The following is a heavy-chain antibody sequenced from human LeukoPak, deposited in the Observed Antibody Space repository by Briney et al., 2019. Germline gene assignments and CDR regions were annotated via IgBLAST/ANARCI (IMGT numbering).Heavy chain of an antibody. CDR1: GYTFTSYG. J-gene: IGHJ6*02. CDR2: ISAYNGNT. CDR3: ARDREPYYDILTGYYRKDYYYYGMDV. D-gene: IGHD3-9*01. Sequence: GASVKVSCKASGYTFTSYGISWVRQAPGQGLEWMGWISAYNGNTNYAQKLQGRVTMTTDTSMSTAYMELRSLRSDDTAVYYCARDREPYYDILTGYYRKDYYYYGMDVWGQGTTVTVSS. V-gene: IGHV1-18*01.